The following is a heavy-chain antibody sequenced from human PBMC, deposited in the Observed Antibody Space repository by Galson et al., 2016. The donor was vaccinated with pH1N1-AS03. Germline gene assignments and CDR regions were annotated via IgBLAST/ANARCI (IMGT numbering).Heavy chain of an antibody. CDR2: IYSGGIT. Sequence: SLRLSCAASGFSFSSYATSWVRQAPGKGLEWVSVIYSGGITYYADSVKGRFTISRDSSKNTLYLQMNSLRAEDTAVYYCARLRVVVVPAALGGSDYFDSWGQGTLVTVSS. D-gene: IGHD2-2*01. CDR1: GFSFSSYA. CDR3: ARLRVVVVPAALGGSDYFDS. J-gene: IGHJ4*02. V-gene: IGHV3-23*03.